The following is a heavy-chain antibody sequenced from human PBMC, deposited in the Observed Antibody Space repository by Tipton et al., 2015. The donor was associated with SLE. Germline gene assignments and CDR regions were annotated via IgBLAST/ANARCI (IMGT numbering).Heavy chain of an antibody. CDR1: GGSISSYY. J-gene: IGHJ4*02. Sequence: TLSLTCTVSGGSISSYYWSWIRQPPGKGLEWIGYIYYSGGTNYNPSLKSRVTISVDTSKNQLSLKLSSVTAADTAVYYCASGDGSSWYGNYWGQGTLVTVSS. CDR2: IYYSGGT. CDR3: ASGDGSSWYGNY. V-gene: IGHV4-59*08. D-gene: IGHD6-13*01.